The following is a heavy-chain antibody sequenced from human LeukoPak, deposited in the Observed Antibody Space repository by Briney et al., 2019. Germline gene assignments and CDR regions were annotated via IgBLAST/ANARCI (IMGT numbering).Heavy chain of an antibody. D-gene: IGHD3-10*01. Sequence: PGGSLRLSCAASGFTFSNAWMSWVRQAPGKGREWVGRIKSKTDGGTTDYAAPVKGRFTISRADSKTTVYLQMNSLKTEDTAVYYCTTGNYLWVGDLFGEHSWGKGTLVTVSS. J-gene: IGHJ4*02. V-gene: IGHV3-15*01. CDR1: GFTFSNAW. CDR3: TTGNYLWVGDLFGEHS. CDR2: IKSKTDGGTT.